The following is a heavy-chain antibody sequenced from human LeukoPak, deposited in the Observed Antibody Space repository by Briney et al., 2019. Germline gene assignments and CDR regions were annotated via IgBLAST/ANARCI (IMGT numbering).Heavy chain of an antibody. Sequence: GGSLRLSCAASGFTFSDYYMSWIRQAPGKGLEWVSYISSSGSTIYYADSVKGRFTISRDNSKNTLYLQMNSLRAEDTAVYYCARGGPEAAAGNDYFDYWGQGTLVTISS. CDR1: GFTFSDYY. CDR2: ISSSGSTI. D-gene: IGHD6-13*01. CDR3: ARGGPEAAAGNDYFDY. V-gene: IGHV3-11*01. J-gene: IGHJ4*02.